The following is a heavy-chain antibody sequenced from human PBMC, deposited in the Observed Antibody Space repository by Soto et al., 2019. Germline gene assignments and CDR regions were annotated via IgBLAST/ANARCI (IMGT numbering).Heavy chain of an antibody. J-gene: IGHJ6*02. Sequence: QVQLVQSGAEVKKPGASVKVSCKASGYTFTSYGISWGRQAPGQGLEWMGWISAYTGNTNYAQKRQGRVTMTTDTSTSKAHLELRRLRSDDTDLYYCARVAFSSPSCYQGHYYYGMDGCGQGTAVTVSS. CDR1: GYTFTSYG. CDR2: ISAYTGNT. D-gene: IGHD2-2*01. V-gene: IGHV1-18*01. CDR3: ARVAFSSPSCYQGHYYYGMDG.